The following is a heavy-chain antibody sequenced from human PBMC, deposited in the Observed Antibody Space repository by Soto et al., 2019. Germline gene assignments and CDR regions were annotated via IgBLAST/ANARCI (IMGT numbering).Heavy chain of an antibody. Sequence: DVQLLESGGGSVQRGGSLRLSCAASGFTFSTYGMTWVSQAPGKGLEWVSYGGSGGSTYYADSVKGRFTISRDNSKNTRYLQMNSLRAEDTAVYYCVKFRGRAYHYYYMDVWGNGTTVTVSS. J-gene: IGHJ6*03. D-gene: IGHD3-16*01. CDR2: YGGSGGST. CDR3: VKFRGRAYHYYYMDV. CDR1: GFTFSTYG. V-gene: IGHV3-23*01.